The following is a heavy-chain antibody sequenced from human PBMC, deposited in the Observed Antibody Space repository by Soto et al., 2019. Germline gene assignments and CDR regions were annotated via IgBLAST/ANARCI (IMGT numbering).Heavy chain of an antibody. CDR1: GSTFTSYY. CDR2: INPNSGGA. Sequence: AAVKVSCKASGSTFTSYYMHWVRQAPGQGLEWMGWINPNSGGANYAQKFQGRVTMTRDTSISTAYMELSRLRSDDTAVYYWARVRSGSSRSSAFDIWGQGTMVTVAS. CDR3: ARVRSGSSRSSAFDI. V-gene: IGHV1-2*02. D-gene: IGHD1-26*01. J-gene: IGHJ3*02.